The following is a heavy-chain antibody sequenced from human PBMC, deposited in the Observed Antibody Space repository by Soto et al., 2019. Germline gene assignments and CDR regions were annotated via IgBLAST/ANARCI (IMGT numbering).Heavy chain of an antibody. D-gene: IGHD4-17*01. CDR2: IYHSGSS. V-gene: IGHV4-4*02. Sequence: PSETLSLTCAVSGGSVSSSRWWNWVRQPPGKGLEWIGDIYHSGSSDYNQSLKSRVTISVDKSQNKFFMNLKSVTAADTAVYYCASRDPYGDYAHAFDVWGQGTVVTVSS. J-gene: IGHJ3*01. CDR1: GGSVSSSRW. CDR3: ASRDPYGDYAHAFDV.